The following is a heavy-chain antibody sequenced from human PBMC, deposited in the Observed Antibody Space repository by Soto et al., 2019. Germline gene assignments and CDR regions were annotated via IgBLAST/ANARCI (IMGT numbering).Heavy chain of an antibody. V-gene: IGHV3-53*04. CDR1: GFTVSSNY. J-gene: IGHJ3*02. CDR3: ARDPYSSSSRDAFDI. CDR2: IYSGGST. D-gene: IGHD6-6*01. Sequence: GGLRLSCAASGFTVSSNYMSWVRQAPGKGLEWVSVIYSGGSTYYADSVKGRFTISRHNSKNTLYLQMNSLRAEDTAVYYCARDPYSSSSRDAFDIWGQGTMVTVSS.